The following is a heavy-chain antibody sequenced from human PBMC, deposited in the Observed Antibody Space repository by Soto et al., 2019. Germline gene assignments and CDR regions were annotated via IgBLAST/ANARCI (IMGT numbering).Heavy chain of an antibody. CDR1: GYTFTSSG. CDR2: ISAYNGNT. V-gene: IGHV1-18*01. J-gene: IGHJ6*02. D-gene: IGHD3-16*01. CDR3: ARQGGRNAGYYYYGMDV. Sequence: ASVKVACKAFGYTFTSSGISWVRQAPGQGLEWMGWISAYNGNTNYAQKLQGRVTMTTDTSTSTAYMELRSLRSDDTAVYYCARQGGRNAGYYYYGMDVWGQGTTVTVSS.